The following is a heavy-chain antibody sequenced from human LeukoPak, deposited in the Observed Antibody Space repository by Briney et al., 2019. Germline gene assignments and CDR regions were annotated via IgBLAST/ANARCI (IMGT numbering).Heavy chain of an antibody. Sequence: ASVKVSCKASGYTFTSYDIHWVRQATGQGLEWMGRMNPNRGDTDYAQKFQGRVTMTRDTSISTAYMELSSLRSEDTALYYCARGAHSSNWPGIDYWGQGTLVTVSS. CDR3: ARGAHSSNWPGIDY. J-gene: IGHJ4*02. CDR2: MNPNRGDT. CDR1: GYTFTSYD. V-gene: IGHV1-8*01. D-gene: IGHD1-1*01.